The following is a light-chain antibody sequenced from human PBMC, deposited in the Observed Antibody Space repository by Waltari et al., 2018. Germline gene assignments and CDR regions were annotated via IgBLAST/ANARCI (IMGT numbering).Light chain of an antibody. CDR3: QQYNSVPLT. V-gene: IGKV1-16*01. CDR1: QGISSY. CDR2: YAS. J-gene: IGKJ4*01. Sequence: DIQMTQSPSSLSASVGDTVTITCRASQGISSYLAWYQQKPGKAPNPLIYYASNLESGVPSRFSGSGSGTEFTLTISSLQPEDFATYYCQQYNSVPLTFGGGTKVEIK.